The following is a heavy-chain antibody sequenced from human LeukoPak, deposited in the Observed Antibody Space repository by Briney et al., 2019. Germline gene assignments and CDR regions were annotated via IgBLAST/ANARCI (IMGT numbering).Heavy chain of an antibody. D-gene: IGHD3-10*01. V-gene: IGHV3-21*01. CDR3: ARDQDGGGPHDY. CDR2: ISSSSSYI. Sequence: GGSLRLSCAASGFTFSSYSMNWVRQAPGKGLEWVSSISSSSSYIYYADSVKSRFTISRDNAKNSLYLQMNSLRAEDTAVYYCARDQDGGGPHDYWGQGTLVTVSS. J-gene: IGHJ4*02. CDR1: GFTFSSYS.